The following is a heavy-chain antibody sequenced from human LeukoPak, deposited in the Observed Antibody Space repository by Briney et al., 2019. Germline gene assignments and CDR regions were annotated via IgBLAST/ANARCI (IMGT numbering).Heavy chain of an antibody. V-gene: IGHV3-30*02. CDR1: GFAFSYYG. CDR3: ARFAAGGSYYYYMDV. Sequence: GGSLRLCCAASGFAFSYYGIHWVRQTPGKGLEWVAFIRHDGRQKYYADSVKGRFTISRDTAKNTLFLQMSSLRAEDTAVYYCARFAAGGSYYYYMDVWGKGTTVTVSS. CDR2: IRHDGRQK. J-gene: IGHJ6*03. D-gene: IGHD3-10*01.